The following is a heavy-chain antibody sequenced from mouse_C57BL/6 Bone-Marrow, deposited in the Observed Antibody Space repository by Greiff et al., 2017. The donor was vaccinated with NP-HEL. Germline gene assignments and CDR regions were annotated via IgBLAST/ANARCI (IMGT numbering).Heavy chain of an antibody. J-gene: IGHJ1*03. D-gene: IGHD1-1*01. CDR2: ISNGGGST. CDR1: GFTFSDYY. Sequence: EVKLVESGGGLVQPGGSLKLSCAASGFTFSDYYMYWVRQTPEKRLEWVAYISNGGGSTYYPDTVKGRFTISRDKAKNTLYLQMSRLKSEDTAMYYCARHARSSYGYFDVWGTGTTVTVSS. CDR3: ARHARSSYGYFDV. V-gene: IGHV5-12*01.